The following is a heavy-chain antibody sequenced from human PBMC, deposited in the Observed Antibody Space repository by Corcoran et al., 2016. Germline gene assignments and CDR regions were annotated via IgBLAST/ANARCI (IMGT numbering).Heavy chain of an antibody. CDR2: IWNDGSHK. CDR3: ASLRHSNLMGRLEV. D-gene: IGHD4-4*01. CDR1: GFTFSYYG. V-gene: IGHV3-33*03. J-gene: IGHJ6*04. Sequence: QEQLVASGGGVVQPGGSLRLSCVASGFTFSYYGMHWVRQAPGKGLEWVAIIWNDGSHKDHADSVKGRFTISRDNYKNTLYLQMNSLIVEITEVYDCASLRHSNLMGRLEVLGERITVTVSS.